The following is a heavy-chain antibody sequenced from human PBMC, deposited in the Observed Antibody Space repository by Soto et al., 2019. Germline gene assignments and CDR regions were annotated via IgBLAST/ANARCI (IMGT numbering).Heavy chain of an antibody. CDR3: ARAYTQYCSSTSCPGEFDY. D-gene: IGHD2-2*01. Sequence: GGSLRLSCASSVFTCSSYWMSLVRPAPGERLEWVANIKQDGSEKYYVDSVKGRFTISRDNAKNSLYLQMNSLRAEDTAVYYCARAYTQYCSSTSCPGEFDYWGQGTLVTVSS. CDR1: VFTCSSYW. V-gene: IGHV3-7*01. CDR2: IKQDGSEK. J-gene: IGHJ4*02.